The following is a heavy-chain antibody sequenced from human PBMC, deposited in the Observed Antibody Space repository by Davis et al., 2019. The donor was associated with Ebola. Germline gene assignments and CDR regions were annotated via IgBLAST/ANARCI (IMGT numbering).Heavy chain of an antibody. D-gene: IGHD3-9*01. CDR1: GFSFSRYW. V-gene: IGHV3-74*01. CDR3: ARDAFSLSRYDTEDH. Sequence: PGGSLRLSCAASGFSFSRYWMHWVRQAPGKGLVWVSRIKSDGSTKSYADSVKGRFTISRDNARDSLYLQMDSLRVEDTAIYYCARDAFSLSRYDTEDHWGQGTLVTVSS. J-gene: IGHJ4*02. CDR2: IKSDGSTK.